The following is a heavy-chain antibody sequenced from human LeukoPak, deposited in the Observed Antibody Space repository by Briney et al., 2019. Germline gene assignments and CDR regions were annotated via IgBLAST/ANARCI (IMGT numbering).Heavy chain of an antibody. D-gene: IGHD3-22*01. J-gene: IGHJ4*02. CDR3: AKDWYYYDSSGYYGPLDY. CDR1: GFTFSSYA. V-gene: IGHV3-23*01. Sequence: GGSLRLSCAASGFTFSSYAMSWVRQAPGKGLEWVSAISGSGGSTYYADSVKGRFTISRDNSKNTLYLQMYSLRAEDTAVYYCAKDWYYYDSSGYYGPLDYWGQGTLVTVPS. CDR2: ISGSGGST.